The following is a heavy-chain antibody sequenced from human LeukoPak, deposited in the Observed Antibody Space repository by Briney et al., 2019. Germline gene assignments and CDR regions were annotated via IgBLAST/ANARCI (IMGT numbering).Heavy chain of an antibody. CDR3: AREEALGSGSFDY. Sequence: SQTLSLTCTVSGGSISTYYWSWIRQPPGKGLEWIGYIYYSGSTNYNPSLKSRVTISVDTSKNQFSLKLGSVTAADTAVYYCAREEALGSGSFDYWGQGTLVTVSS. CDR1: GGSISTYY. D-gene: IGHD1-26*01. CDR2: IYYSGST. V-gene: IGHV4-59*01. J-gene: IGHJ4*02.